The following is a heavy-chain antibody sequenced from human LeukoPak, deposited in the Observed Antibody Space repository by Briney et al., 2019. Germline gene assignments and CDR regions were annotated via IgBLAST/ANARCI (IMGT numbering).Heavy chain of an antibody. CDR1: GFTFSNAW. V-gene: IGHV3-15*01. CDR3: TTAAAAAAGSLDYFDY. Sequence: GGSLRLSCAASGFTFSNAWMSWVRQAPGKGLEWVGRIKSKTDGGTTDYAAPVKGRFTISRDDSKNTLYLQMNSLKTEDTAVYCCTTAAAAAAGSLDYFDYWGQGTLVTVSS. D-gene: IGHD6-13*01. CDR2: IKSKTDGGTT. J-gene: IGHJ4*02.